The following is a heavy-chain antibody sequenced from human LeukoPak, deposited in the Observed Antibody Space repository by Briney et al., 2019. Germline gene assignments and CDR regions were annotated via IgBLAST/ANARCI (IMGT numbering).Heavy chain of an antibody. CDR1: GFTFSSYA. V-gene: IGHV3-23*01. CDR3: AKDSPRRNSGHDG. Sequence: GGSLRLSCAVSGFTFSSYAMSWVRQAPGKGLEWVSAISGSGGSTYYAASVKGRFTSSRDNSKNTLYLQMNSLRAEDTAVYYCAKDSPRRNSGHDGWGQGTLVTVSS. CDR2: ISGSGGST. J-gene: IGHJ4*02. D-gene: IGHD5-12*01.